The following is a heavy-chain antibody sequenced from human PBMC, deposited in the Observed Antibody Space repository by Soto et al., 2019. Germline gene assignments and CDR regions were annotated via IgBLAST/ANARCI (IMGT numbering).Heavy chain of an antibody. CDR1: GGSISSYY. CDR3: ARGQRFSDWFDP. CDR2: IYYSGST. D-gene: IGHD3-3*01. J-gene: IGHJ5*02. Sequence: PSETLSLTCTVSGGSISSYYWSWIRQPPGKGLEWIGYIYYSGSTNYNPSLKSRVTISVDTSKNQFSLRLLSVTDADTAVYFCARGQRFSDWFDPWGQGTLVTVSS. V-gene: IGHV4-59*12.